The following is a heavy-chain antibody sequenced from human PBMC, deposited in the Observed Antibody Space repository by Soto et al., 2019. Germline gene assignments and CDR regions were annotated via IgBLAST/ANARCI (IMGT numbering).Heavy chain of an antibody. CDR3: ARVPPATYCRGGSCSLYFDY. Sequence: SETLSLTCTVSGGSISSGGYYWTWIRQHPGKGLEWIGYIYYSGSTYYNPSLKSRVTISVDTSKNQFSLKLSSVTAAHTAVYYCARVPPATYCRGGSCSLYFDYWGQGTLVTVSS. CDR1: GGSISSGGYY. V-gene: IGHV4-31*03. D-gene: IGHD2-15*01. J-gene: IGHJ4*02. CDR2: IYYSGST.